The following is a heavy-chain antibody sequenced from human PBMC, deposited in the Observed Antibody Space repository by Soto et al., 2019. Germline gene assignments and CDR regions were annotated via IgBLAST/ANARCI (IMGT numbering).Heavy chain of an antibody. CDR2: ISGSGFDT. V-gene: IGHV3-23*04. Sequence: EVQVVQSGGGSVQPGGSLRLSCEASGFTFSSYGMPWVRQAPGKGLEWVAGISGSGFDTKYSDSVKGRFIIARDNSMNKMYLQMNNMRVEDTAVYFCAIGGAYCYGDCTRAHWGQGTLVTVSS. CDR1: GFTFSSYG. CDR3: AIGGAYCYGDCTRAH. D-gene: IGHD2-21*02. J-gene: IGHJ4*02.